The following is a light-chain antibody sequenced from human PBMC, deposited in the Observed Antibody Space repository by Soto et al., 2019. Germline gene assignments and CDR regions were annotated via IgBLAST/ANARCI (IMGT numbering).Light chain of an antibody. J-gene: IGKJ2*01. V-gene: IGKV4-1*01. CDR2: WSS. CDR1: QRVLYSSNNKNY. CDR3: QQYYSIPYT. Sequence: DIVMTQSPASLAVSLGERATINCKSSQRVLYSSNNKNYLAWYQQKPGQPPKLLIYWSSTRESGVPDRFSGSGSGTDFTLTISGLQAEDVAVYYCQQYYSIPYTFGQGTRLEI.